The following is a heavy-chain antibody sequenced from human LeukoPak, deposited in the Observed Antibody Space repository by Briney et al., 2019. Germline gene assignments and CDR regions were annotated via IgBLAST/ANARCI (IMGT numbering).Heavy chain of an antibody. CDR1: GFTFSSYS. V-gene: IGHV3-48*04. CDR2: ISSSSSTI. CDR3: AKDVGKWESLHFFDY. D-gene: IGHD1-26*01. J-gene: IGHJ4*02. Sequence: GGSLRLSCTASGFTFSSYSMNWVRQDPGKGLEWVSYISSSSSTIYYADSATGRFTISRDNSRNTLYLQMNSLRGDDTAVYYCAKDVGKWESLHFFDYWGQGTLVTVSS.